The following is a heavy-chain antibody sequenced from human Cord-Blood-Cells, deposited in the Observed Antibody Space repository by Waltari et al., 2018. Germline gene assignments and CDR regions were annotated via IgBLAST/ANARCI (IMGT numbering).Heavy chain of an antibody. J-gene: IGHJ2*01. CDR2: FGTEDGET. CDR1: GYPLTELP. D-gene: IGHD3-10*01. Sequence: QVQPVKSGAEVKKPGASVTVSCKVSGYPLTELPMHWVRQAPGKGLEWMGGFGTEDGETIYAQKFQGRVTMTEDTSTDTAYMELSSLRSEDTAVYYCATSWQKGYFDLWGRGTLVTVSS. V-gene: IGHV1-24*01. CDR3: ATSWQKGYFDL.